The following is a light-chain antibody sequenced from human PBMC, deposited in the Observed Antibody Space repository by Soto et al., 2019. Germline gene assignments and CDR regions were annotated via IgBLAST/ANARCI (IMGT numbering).Light chain of an antibody. CDR1: QDFNND. Sequence: DIQLTQSPSFRSASVGDRVTITCRASQDFNNDLVWYQQKPGEAPKLLMYVASTLQSGVPSRFSGSGSGTEFTLTISILQPEDFATYFCQQLNSFPLTFGGGTKVDIK. V-gene: IGKV1-9*01. J-gene: IGKJ4*01. CDR2: VAS. CDR3: QQLNSFPLT.